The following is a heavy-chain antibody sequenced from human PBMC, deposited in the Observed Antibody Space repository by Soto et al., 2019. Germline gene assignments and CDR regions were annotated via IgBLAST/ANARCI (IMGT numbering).Heavy chain of an antibody. J-gene: IGHJ5*02. D-gene: IGHD4-17*01. V-gene: IGHV3-30-3*01. CDR3: AREDYGDYDNWFDP. CDR1: GFTFSSYA. Sequence: QVQLVESGGGVVQPGRSLRLSCAASGFTFSSYAMHWVRQAPGKGLEWVAVISYDGSNKYYADSVKGRFTISRDNSKNTLEPQMNSLRAEDTAVYYCAREDYGDYDNWFDPWGQGTLVTVSS. CDR2: ISYDGSNK.